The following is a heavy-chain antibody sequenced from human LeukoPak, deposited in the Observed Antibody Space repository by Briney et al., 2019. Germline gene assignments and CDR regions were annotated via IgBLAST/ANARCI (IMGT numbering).Heavy chain of an antibody. J-gene: IGHJ3*02. Sequence: ASVKVPCKASGGTFSSYAISWVRQAPGQGLEWMGRIIPILGIANYAQKFQGRVTITADKSTSTAYMELSSLRSEDTAVYYCASSVMVRGDDAFDIWGQGTMVTVSS. CDR3: ASSVMVRGDDAFDI. CDR1: GGTFSSYA. V-gene: IGHV1-69*04. D-gene: IGHD3-10*01. CDR2: IIPILGIA.